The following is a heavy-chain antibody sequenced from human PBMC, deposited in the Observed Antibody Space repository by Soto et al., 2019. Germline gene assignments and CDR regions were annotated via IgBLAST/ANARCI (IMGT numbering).Heavy chain of an antibody. V-gene: IGHV3-30*03. CDR1: GFTFSSYG. CDR2: ISYHGSNK. J-gene: IGHJ6*02. CDR3: ARDHGDYCGGGCDPQQKYFFAMDA. D-gene: IGHD2-21*02. Sequence: VGSLRLSCAVPGFTFSSYGTHWVRQAPGKGLEWVAVISYHGSNKFYADSVRGRFTISRCSSKNTLDLQMTRLRPEDTAVYYCARDHGDYCGGGCDPQQKYFFAMDAWGQGTTVTVSS.